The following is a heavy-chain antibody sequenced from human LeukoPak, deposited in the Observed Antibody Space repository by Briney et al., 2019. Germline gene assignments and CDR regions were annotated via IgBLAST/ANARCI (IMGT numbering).Heavy chain of an antibody. CDR2: ISGSSGHT. CDR3: AKVGFSEMEWLLYSDH. J-gene: IGHJ4*02. CDR1: GFTVSSNY. V-gene: IGHV3-23*01. D-gene: IGHD3-3*01. Sequence: KSGGSLRLSCAASGFTVSSNYMSWVRQAPGKGLEWVSAISGSSGHTYYADSVKGRFTISRDNSKNTLYLQMNSLRAEDTAVYYCAKVGFSEMEWLLYSDHWGQGTLVTVSS.